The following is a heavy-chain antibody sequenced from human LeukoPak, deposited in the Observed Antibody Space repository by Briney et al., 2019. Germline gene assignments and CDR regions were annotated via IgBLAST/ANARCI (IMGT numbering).Heavy chain of an antibody. CDR1: GFTFSSYG. V-gene: IGHV3-33*06. CDR2: IWYDGSNK. J-gene: IGHJ4*02. D-gene: IGHD3-22*01. CDR3: AKVTQSGLPLYYFDY. Sequence: GGSLRLSCAASGFTFSSYGMHWVRQAPGKGLEWVAVIWYDGSNKYYADSVKGRFTISRDNSKNTLYLQMNSLRAEDTAVYYCAKVTQSGLPLYYFDYWGQGTLVTVSS.